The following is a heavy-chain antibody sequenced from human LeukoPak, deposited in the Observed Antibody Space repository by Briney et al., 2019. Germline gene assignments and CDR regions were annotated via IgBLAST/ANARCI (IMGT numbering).Heavy chain of an antibody. CDR1: GFTFSSYG. V-gene: IGHV3-30*02. CDR3: AKVADSSSWFDFDY. CDR2: IRYDGSNK. J-gene: IGHJ4*02. D-gene: IGHD6-13*01. Sequence: GGSLRLSCAASGFTFSSYGMHWVRQAPGKGLEGVAFIRYDGSNKYYADSVKGRFTISRDNSKNTLYLQMNSLRAEDTAVYYCAKVADSSSWFDFDYWGQGTLVTVSS.